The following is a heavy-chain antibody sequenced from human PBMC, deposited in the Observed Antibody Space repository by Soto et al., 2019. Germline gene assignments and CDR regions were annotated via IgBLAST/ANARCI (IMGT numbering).Heavy chain of an antibody. J-gene: IGHJ4*02. Sequence: QVQLVESGGGVVQPGRSLRLSWAASGFTFSSYGMHWVRQAPGKGLEWVAVISYDGSNKYYADSVKGRFTISRDNSKNTLYLQMNSLRAEDTAVYYCAKDRDYTAMVPNYWGQGTLVTVSS. CDR2: ISYDGSNK. V-gene: IGHV3-30*18. CDR1: GFTFSSYG. D-gene: IGHD5-18*01. CDR3: AKDRDYTAMVPNY.